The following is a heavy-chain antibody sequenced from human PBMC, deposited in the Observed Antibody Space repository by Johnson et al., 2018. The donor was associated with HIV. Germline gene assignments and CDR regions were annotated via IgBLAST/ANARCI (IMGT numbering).Heavy chain of an antibody. Sequence: VQLVESGGGVVRPGGSLRLSCAASGFTFDDYGMSWVRQAPGKGLEWVSGINWNGGSTGYADSVKGRFTLSRDNAKISLYLQMNSHRVEDTALYHCVRVGKYCGGDCYSGVDVFDIWGQGTMVTVSS. CDR2: INWNGGST. CDR1: GFTFDDYG. CDR3: VRVGKYCGGDCYSGVDVFDI. V-gene: IGHV3-20*01. J-gene: IGHJ3*02. D-gene: IGHD2-21*02.